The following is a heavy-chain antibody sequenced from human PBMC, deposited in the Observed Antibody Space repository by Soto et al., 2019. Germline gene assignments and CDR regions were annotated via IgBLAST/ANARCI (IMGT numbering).Heavy chain of an antibody. Sequence: SETLSLTCTVSGGSISSYYWSWIRQPPGKGLEWIGYIYYSGSTNYNPSLKSRVTISVDTSKNQFSLKLSSVTAADTAVYYCARVGGATRRYNWFDPWGQGTLVTVSS. CDR2: IYYSGST. CDR3: ARVGGATRRYNWFDP. V-gene: IGHV4-59*01. D-gene: IGHD1-26*01. J-gene: IGHJ5*02. CDR1: GGSISSYY.